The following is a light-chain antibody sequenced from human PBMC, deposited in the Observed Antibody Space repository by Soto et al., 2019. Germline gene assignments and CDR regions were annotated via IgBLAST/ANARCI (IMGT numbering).Light chain of an antibody. CDR3: ETYNSAPWT. Sequence: DIQMTQSPSSLSASVGDRVTITCRASQGISNYLAWYQQKPGKVPKLLIYAASTLQSGVPSRFSGSGSGTDFTLTISSLQPDDVATYYCETYNSAPWTFSQGTKVEIK. J-gene: IGKJ1*01. CDR1: QGISNY. V-gene: IGKV1-27*01. CDR2: AAS.